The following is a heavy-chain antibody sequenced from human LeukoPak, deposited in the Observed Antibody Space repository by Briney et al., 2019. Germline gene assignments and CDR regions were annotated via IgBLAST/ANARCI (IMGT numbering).Heavy chain of an antibody. V-gene: IGHV3-74*01. CDR2: INSDGSST. J-gene: IGHJ4*02. CDR3: ARERIQLWLQYYFDY. D-gene: IGHD5-18*01. Sequence: GGSLRLACAASGFTFSSYWMHWVRQAPGKGLVWVSRINSDGSSTSYADSVKGRFTICRDNAKNTLYLQMNSLRAEDTAVYYCARERIQLWLQYYFDYWGQGTMVTVSS. CDR1: GFTFSSYW.